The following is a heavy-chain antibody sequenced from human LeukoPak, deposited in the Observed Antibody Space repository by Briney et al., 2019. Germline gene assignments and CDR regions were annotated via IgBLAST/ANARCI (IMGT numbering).Heavy chain of an antibody. CDR1: GXSISSPNW. CDR2: IYRSGST. V-gene: IGHV4-4*02. CDR3: ARVRYSGSYYGHDAFDI. D-gene: IGHD1-26*01. Sequence: SETLSLTCAVSGXSISSPNWWTWVRQPPGKGLEWIGEIYRSGSTNYNPSLKSRVTMSVDKSKNQFSLKMTSVTAADTAVYYCARVRYSGSYYGHDAFDIWGQGTMVTVSS. J-gene: IGHJ3*02.